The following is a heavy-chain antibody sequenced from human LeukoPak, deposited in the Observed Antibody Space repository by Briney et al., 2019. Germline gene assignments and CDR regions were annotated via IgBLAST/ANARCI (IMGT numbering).Heavy chain of an antibody. J-gene: IGHJ3*02. Sequence: GGSLRLSCAASGFTFSSYSMDWVRQAPGKGLEWVSSISSSSSYIYYADSVKGRFTISRDNAKKSLYLQMNGLRAEDTAVYYCARDLSRGKPHAFDIWGQGTMVTVSS. D-gene: IGHD1-14*01. CDR3: ARDLSRGKPHAFDI. CDR2: ISSSSSYI. CDR1: GFTFSSYS. V-gene: IGHV3-21*01.